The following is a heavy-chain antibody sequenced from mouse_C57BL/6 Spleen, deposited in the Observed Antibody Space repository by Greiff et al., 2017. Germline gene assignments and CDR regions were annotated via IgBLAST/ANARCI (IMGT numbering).Heavy chain of an antibody. Sequence: QVQLQQPGAELVKPGASVKMSCKASGYTFTSYWITWVKQRPGQGLEWIGDIYPGSGSTNYNEKFKGKATRTVDTSSSTAYMQLSSLTSEDSAVYYCATGRDYFCAMDYGGQGTSVTVSS. V-gene: IGHV1-55*01. CDR1: GYTFTSYW. J-gene: IGHJ4*01. CDR3: ATGRDYFCAMDY. CDR2: IYPGSGST. D-gene: IGHD1-1*01.